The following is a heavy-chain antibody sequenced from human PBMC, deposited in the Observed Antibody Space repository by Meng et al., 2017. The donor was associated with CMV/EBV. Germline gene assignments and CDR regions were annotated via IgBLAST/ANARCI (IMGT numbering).Heavy chain of an antibody. CDR1: GFTFSSYS. V-gene: IGHV3-21*01. CDR3: ARYPFGSHVYDSSGYDMDV. Sequence: GGSLRPSCAASGFTFSSYSMNWVRQAPGKGLEWVSSISSSSSYIYYADSVKGRFTISRDNAKNSLYLQMNSLRAEDTAVYYCARYPFGSHVYDSSGYDMDVWGQGTTVTVSS. D-gene: IGHD3-22*01. CDR2: ISSSSSYI. J-gene: IGHJ6*02.